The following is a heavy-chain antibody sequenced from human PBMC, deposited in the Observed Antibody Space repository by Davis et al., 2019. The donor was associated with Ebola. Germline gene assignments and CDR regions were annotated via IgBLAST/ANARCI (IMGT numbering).Heavy chain of an antibody. J-gene: IGHJ1*01. CDR3: ARGLPSLLLRYFQH. CDR2: INHSGST. V-gene: IGHV4-34*01. CDR1: GGSFSGYY. Sequence: GSLRLSCAVYGGSFSGYYWSWIRQPPGKGLEWIGEINHSGSTNYNPSLKSRVTISVDTSKNQFSLKLRSVTAADTAVYYCARGLPSLLLRYFQHWGQGTLVTVSS. D-gene: IGHD3-16*01.